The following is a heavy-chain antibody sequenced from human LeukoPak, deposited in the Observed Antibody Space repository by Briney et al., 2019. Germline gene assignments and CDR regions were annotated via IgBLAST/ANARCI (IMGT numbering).Heavy chain of an antibody. CDR2: IYYSGST. Sequence: SETLSLTCTVSGGSISSYYWSWIRQPPGKGLEWIGYIYYSGSTNYNPSLKSRVTISVDTSKNQFSLKLSSVTAADTAVYYCARHKGSCSGGSCYLDYFDYWGQGTLVTVSS. J-gene: IGHJ4*02. D-gene: IGHD2-15*01. CDR3: ARHKGSCSGGSCYLDYFDY. V-gene: IGHV4-59*08. CDR1: GGSISSYY.